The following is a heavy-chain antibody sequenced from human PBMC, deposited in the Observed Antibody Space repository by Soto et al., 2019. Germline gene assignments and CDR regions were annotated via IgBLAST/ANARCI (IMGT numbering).Heavy chain of an antibody. V-gene: IGHV1-69*12. D-gene: IGHD2-21*02. Sequence: QVQLVQSGAEVKKPGSSVKVSCKASGGTFSSYAISWVRQAPGQGLEWMGVIIPIFGTANYAQKFQGRVTITADESTSTAYMELSSLRSEDTAVYYCARGVVVTYIPDYGMYVWGPGTTVTVAS. J-gene: IGHJ6*02. CDR1: GGTFSSYA. CDR3: ARGVVVTYIPDYGMYV. CDR2: IIPIFGTA.